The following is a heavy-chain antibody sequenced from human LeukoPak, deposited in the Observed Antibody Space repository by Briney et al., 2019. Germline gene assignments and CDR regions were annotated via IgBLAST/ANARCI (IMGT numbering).Heavy chain of an antibody. V-gene: IGHV3-33*01. D-gene: IGHD3-22*01. CDR2: IWYDGSNK. CDR3: ARDKPPPYYYDSTGICDY. CDR1: GFTFSSYG. Sequence: QPGRSLRLSCAASGFTFSSYGMHWVRQAPGKGLEWVAVIWYDGSNKYYADSVKGRFTISRDNSKNTLYLQMNSLRAEDTAVYYCARDKPPPYYYDSTGICDYWGQGSLVTVSS. J-gene: IGHJ4*02.